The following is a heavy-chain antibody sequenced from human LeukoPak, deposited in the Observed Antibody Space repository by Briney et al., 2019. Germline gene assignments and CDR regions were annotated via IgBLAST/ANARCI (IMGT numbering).Heavy chain of an antibody. CDR2: ISSSGSTI. V-gene: IGHV3-48*03. D-gene: IGHD6-13*01. J-gene: IGHJ6*03. Sequence: GGSLRLSCAASGFTFSSYEMNWVRQAPGKGLEWVSYISSSGSTIYYADSVKGRFTISRDNAKNSLYLQMNSLRAEDTAVYYCARDQGSSWYPFDYYYYYMDVWGKGTTVTISS. CDR3: ARDQGSSWYPFDYYYYYMDV. CDR1: GFTFSSYE.